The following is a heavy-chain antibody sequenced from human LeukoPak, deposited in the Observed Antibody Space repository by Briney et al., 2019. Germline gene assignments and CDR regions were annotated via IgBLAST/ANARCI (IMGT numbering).Heavy chain of an antibody. CDR1: GFTFSSYW. J-gene: IGHJ4*02. Sequence: GGSLRLSCAASGFTFSSYWMSWVRQAPGKGLEWVANIKQDGSEKYYVDSVKGRFTISRDNAKNSLYLQMNSLRAEDTAVYYCAKAGRITMIVVVTYVDYWGQGTLVTVSS. CDR2: IKQDGSEK. V-gene: IGHV3-7*01. D-gene: IGHD3-22*01. CDR3: AKAGRITMIVVVTYVDY.